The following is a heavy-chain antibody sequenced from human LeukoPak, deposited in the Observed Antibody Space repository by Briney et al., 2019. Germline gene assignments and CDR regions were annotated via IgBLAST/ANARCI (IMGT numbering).Heavy chain of an antibody. V-gene: IGHV4-59*08. J-gene: IGHJ4*02. CDR1: GGSISSYY. Sequence: SETLSLTCTVSGGSISSYYWSWIRQPPGKGLEWIGYIYYSGSTNYNPSLKSRVTISVDTSKNQLSLKLSSVTAADTAVYYCARQGGSGEIDYWGQGTLVTVSS. CDR3: ARQGGSGEIDY. D-gene: IGHD3-10*01. CDR2: IYYSGST.